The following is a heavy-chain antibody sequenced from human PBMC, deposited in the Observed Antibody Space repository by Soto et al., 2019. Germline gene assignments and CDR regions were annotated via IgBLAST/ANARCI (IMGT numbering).Heavy chain of an antibody. J-gene: IGHJ6*02. D-gene: IGHD2-15*01. Sequence: ASVKVSCKAPGYTFTSYYMHWVRQAPGQGLEWMGIINPSGGSTSYAQKFQGRVTMTRDTSTSTVYMELSSLRSEDTAVYYCARGSRDFVVVVAATSVNYYYYGMDVGGQGPRVTVS. CDR1: GYTFTSYY. CDR3: ARGSRDFVVVVAATSVNYYYYGMDV. CDR2: INPSGGST. V-gene: IGHV1-46*01.